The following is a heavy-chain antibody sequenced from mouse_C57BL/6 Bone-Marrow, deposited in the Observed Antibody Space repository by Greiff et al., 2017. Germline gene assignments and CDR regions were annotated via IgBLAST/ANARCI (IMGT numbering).Heavy chain of an antibody. Sequence: VQLQQSGAELVRPGTSVKVSCKASGYAFTNYLIEWVKQRPGQGLEWIGVINPGSGGTNYNEQFKGKATLTADKSSSTAYMQLSSLTSEDSAVYFCARLRRGSWYFDVWGTGTTVTVSS. CDR2: INPGSGGT. D-gene: IGHD2-4*01. J-gene: IGHJ1*03. CDR3: ARLRRGSWYFDV. CDR1: GYAFTNYL. V-gene: IGHV1-54*01.